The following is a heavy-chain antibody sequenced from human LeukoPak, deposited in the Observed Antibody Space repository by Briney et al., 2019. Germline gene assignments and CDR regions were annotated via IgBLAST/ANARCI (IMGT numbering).Heavy chain of an antibody. CDR1: GFTFSNYA. Sequence: PGGSLSLSCAVSGFTFSNYALTWVRQAPGKGLEWVSAVTASGNTTYYADTVKGRFTISRDNSKNTLYLQLNSLRAEDTAVYSCAKGSSGSSYSSLNYWGQGTLVTVSS. D-gene: IGHD2-15*01. CDR2: VTASGNTT. J-gene: IGHJ4*02. CDR3: AKGSSGSSYSSLNY. V-gene: IGHV3-23*01.